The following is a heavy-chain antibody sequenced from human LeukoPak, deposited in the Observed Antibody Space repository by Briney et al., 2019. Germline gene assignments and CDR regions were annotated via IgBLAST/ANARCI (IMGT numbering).Heavy chain of an antibody. D-gene: IGHD5-24*01. CDR1: GGSINSYY. CDR2: IYYSGST. V-gene: IGHV4-59*01. Sequence: SETLSLTCTVSGGSINSYYWSWIRQPPGKGLEWIGYIYYSGSTNYNPSLKSRVTISVDTSKNQFSLKMSSVTAADSAVYYCARARDGHINNWFDPWGQGTLVTVSS. J-gene: IGHJ5*02. CDR3: ARARDGHINNWFDP.